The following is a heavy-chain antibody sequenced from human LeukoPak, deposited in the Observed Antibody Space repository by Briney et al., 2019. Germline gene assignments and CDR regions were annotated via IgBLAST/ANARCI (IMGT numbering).Heavy chain of an antibody. D-gene: IGHD3-9*01. CDR3: ARDVGRGYDILTGYDGRAFDI. V-gene: IGHV4-31*03. CDR1: GGSITSGGYY. Sequence: SETLSLTCTVSGGSITSGGYYWSWIRQHPGKGLEWIGYIYYSGGTYYNPSLESRAAISVDTSKNQFSLKLSSVTAADTAVYYCARDVGRGYDILTGYDGRAFDIWGQGTMVTFSS. CDR2: IYYSGGT. J-gene: IGHJ3*02.